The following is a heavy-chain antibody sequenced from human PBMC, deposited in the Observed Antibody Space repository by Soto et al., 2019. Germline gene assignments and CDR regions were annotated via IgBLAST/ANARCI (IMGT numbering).Heavy chain of an antibody. CDR2: IWSDGSKT. J-gene: IGHJ4*02. Sequence: QVQLVESGGSVVQPGRSLRLSCTTSGFIFSHYGMHWVRQAPDRGLEWVAVIWSDGSKTSYAESVKGRFTISRDDSTKTLYLEMNSLRVDDTGVYYCVREDSFRDDSAHWGQGTLVTVSS. D-gene: IGHD3-22*01. V-gene: IGHV3-33*01. CDR3: VREDSFRDDSAH. CDR1: GFIFSHYG.